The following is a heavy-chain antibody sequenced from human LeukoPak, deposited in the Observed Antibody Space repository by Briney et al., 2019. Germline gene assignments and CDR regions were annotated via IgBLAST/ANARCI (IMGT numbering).Heavy chain of an antibody. D-gene: IGHD5-18*01. Sequence: PSETLSLTCTVSGGSISSSSAYWGWIRQPPGKGLEWIGSIYYSKNTYYNPSLKSRVTLSADTSKNQFSLTLGSVSATDTAVYYCVSPRGFSYGYFDYWGQGTLVTVSS. V-gene: IGHV4-39*01. CDR3: VSPRGFSYGYFDY. CDR1: GGSISSSSAY. J-gene: IGHJ4*02. CDR2: IYYSKNT.